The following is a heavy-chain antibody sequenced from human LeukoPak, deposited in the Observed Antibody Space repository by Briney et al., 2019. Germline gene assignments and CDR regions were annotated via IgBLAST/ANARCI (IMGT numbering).Heavy chain of an antibody. J-gene: IGHJ6*03. Sequence: SETLSLTCTVSGGSISSGDYYWSWIRQPPGKGLAWIGYIYYSGSTYYNPSLKSRVTISVDTSKNQFSLKLSSVTAADTAVYYCARESVVAPAAFQYYYYYYMGVWAKGPRSPSP. V-gene: IGHV4-30-4*08. CDR3: ARESVVAPAAFQYYYYYYMGV. CDR2: IYYSGST. CDR1: GGSISSGDYY. D-gene: IGHD2-2*01.